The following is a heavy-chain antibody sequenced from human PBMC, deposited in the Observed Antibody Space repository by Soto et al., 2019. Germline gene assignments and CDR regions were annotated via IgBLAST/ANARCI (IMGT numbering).Heavy chain of an antibody. Sequence: GGSLRLSCAASGFTFSSYGMHWIRQAPGKGLEWVAVISYDGSNKYYADSVKGRFTISRDNSKNTLYLQMNSLRAEDTAVYYCAKDTIAVAPTFDYWGQGTLVTVSS. CDR1: GFTFSSYG. V-gene: IGHV3-30*18. CDR2: ISYDGSNK. D-gene: IGHD6-19*01. J-gene: IGHJ4*02. CDR3: AKDTIAVAPTFDY.